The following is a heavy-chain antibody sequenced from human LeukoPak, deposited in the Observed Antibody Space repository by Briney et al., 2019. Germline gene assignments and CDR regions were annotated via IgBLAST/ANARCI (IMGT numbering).Heavy chain of an antibody. V-gene: IGHV1-2*02. D-gene: IGHD6-13*01. CDR1: GYTFTGYY. J-gene: IGHJ4*02. CDR2: INPNSGGT. CDR3: ARVRSGSSWYAPFDY. Sequence: RASVKVSCKASGYTFTGYYMHWVRQAPGQGLEWMGWINPNSGGTNYAQKFQGRVTMTRDTSISTAYMELSRLRSDDTAVYYCARVRSGSSWYAPFDYWGQGTLVTVSS.